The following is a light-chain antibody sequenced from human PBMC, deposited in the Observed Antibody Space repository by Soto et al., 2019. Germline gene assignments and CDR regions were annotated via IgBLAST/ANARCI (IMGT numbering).Light chain of an antibody. V-gene: IGKV3-20*01. CDR2: GAS. CDR1: QSVSSSY. J-gene: IGKJ2*01. Sequence: EIVLTKSPGTLSLSPGERATLSCRASQSVSSSYLAWYQQKPCQAPRLLIYGASSRATGIPDRFSGSGSGTDFTLTISRLEPEDFAVYYCQQYGSSPYPFGQGTKLEIQ. CDR3: QQYGSSPYP.